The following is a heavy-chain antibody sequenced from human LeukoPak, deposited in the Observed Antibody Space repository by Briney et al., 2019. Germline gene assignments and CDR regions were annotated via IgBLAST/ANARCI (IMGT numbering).Heavy chain of an antibody. CDR1: GFTFSGYG. V-gene: IGHV3-23*03. Sequence: GGSLRLSCAASGFTFSGYGMYWVRQAPRKGLKWVAGIYGGGGVIKYADSVKGRFTISRDNSENILYLQMDSLRVEDTAMYYCAKDRVPDSGYDIDYWGQGTLVTVSS. D-gene: IGHD5-12*01. J-gene: IGHJ4*02. CDR2: IYGGGGVI. CDR3: AKDRVPDSGYDIDY.